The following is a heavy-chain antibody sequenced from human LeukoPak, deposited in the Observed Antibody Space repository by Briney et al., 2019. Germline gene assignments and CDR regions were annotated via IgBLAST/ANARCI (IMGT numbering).Heavy chain of an antibody. V-gene: IGHV1-69*05. Sequence: GASVKVSCKASGGTFNSYAISWVRQAPGQGLEWMGGIIPIFGTANYAQKFQGRVTITTDESTSTAYMELSSLRSEDTAVYYCAKGSRGYSSSWYRIDYWGQGTLVTVSS. J-gene: IGHJ4*02. D-gene: IGHD6-13*01. CDR1: GGTFNSYA. CDR3: AKGSRGYSSSWYRIDY. CDR2: IIPIFGTA.